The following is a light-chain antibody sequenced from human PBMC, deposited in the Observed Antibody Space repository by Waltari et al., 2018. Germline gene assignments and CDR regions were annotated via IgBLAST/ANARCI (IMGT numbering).Light chain of an antibody. CDR1: SSDVGGYNY. CDR3: SSYSGSSTLIL. J-gene: IGLJ2*01. Sequence: QSALTQPASVSGSPGQSITISCTGTSSDVGGYNYVSCFQQHPGKAPKLIIYELRNRPLGVSERFSGSKSANTASLTISGLQSEDEAYYYCSSYSGSSTLILFGGGTKVTVL. V-gene: IGLV2-14*03. CDR2: ELR.